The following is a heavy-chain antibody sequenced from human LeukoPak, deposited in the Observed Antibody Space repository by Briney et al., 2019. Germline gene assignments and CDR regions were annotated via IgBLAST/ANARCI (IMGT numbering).Heavy chain of an antibody. Sequence: GRSLRXXCAXSGXTFSSYAMHWVRQAPGKGLEWVAVISYDGSNKYYADSVKGRFTISRDNSKNTLYLQMNSLRAEDTAVYYCAREPGYCSGGSCSGWGQGTLVTVSS. D-gene: IGHD2-15*01. J-gene: IGHJ4*02. CDR1: GXTFSSYA. V-gene: IGHV3-30-3*01. CDR2: ISYDGSNK. CDR3: AREPGYCSGGSCSG.